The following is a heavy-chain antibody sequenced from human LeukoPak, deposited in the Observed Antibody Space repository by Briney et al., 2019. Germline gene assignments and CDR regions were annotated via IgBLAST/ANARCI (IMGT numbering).Heavy chain of an antibody. V-gene: IGHV1-24*01. CDR3: ATQRGIVVVPGDVAYYFDY. CDR2: FYPENSET. D-gene: IGHD2-2*01. Sequence: ASVKVSCKVSGYTLTELSMNRVRQAPGKGHEWMGGFYPENSETIYAQKFQGRVTMTEDTSTDTAYMERSSLRSEDTAVYYCATQRGIVVVPGDVAYYFDYWGQGTLVTVSS. CDR1: GYTLTELS. J-gene: IGHJ4*02.